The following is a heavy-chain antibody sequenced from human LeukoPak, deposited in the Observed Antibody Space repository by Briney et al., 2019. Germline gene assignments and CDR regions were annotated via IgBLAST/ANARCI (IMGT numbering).Heavy chain of an antibody. D-gene: IGHD1-26*01. CDR2: ISYDGSNK. CDR1: GFTFSSYG. V-gene: IGHV3-30*18. CDR3: AKDERELSVFDY. J-gene: IGHJ4*02. Sequence: GGSLRLSCAASGFTFSSYGMHWVRQAPGKGLEWVAVISYDGSNKYYADSVKGQFTISRDNSKNTLYLQMNSLRAEDTAVYYCAKDERELSVFDYWGQGTLVTVSS.